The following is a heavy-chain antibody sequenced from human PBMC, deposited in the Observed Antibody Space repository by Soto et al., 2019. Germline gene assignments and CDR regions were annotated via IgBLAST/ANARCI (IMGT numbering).Heavy chain of an antibody. V-gene: IGHV4-4*02. CDR1: SCSTSSSNW. Sequence: SETLSLTCAFSSCSTSSSNWWSWVRQPPGKGLEWIGEIYHSGSTNYNPSLKSRVTISVDKSKNQFSLKLSSVTAADTAVYYCARIGKQWLVRYYYYYMDVWGKGTTVTVSS. J-gene: IGHJ6*03. CDR3: ARIGKQWLVRYYYYYMDV. CDR2: IYHSGST. D-gene: IGHD6-19*01.